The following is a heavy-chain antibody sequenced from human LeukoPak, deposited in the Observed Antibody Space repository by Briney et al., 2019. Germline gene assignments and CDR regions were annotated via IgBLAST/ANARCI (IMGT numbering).Heavy chain of an antibody. D-gene: IGHD3-22*01. CDR3: ARGWDYDSGGRPTAYVY. CDR2: IIPLFGTA. CDR1: GYTFTSYG. Sequence: SVTVSCTASGYTFTSYGISWVRQAPGPGLEWMGGIIPLFGTANYAQKFQGRVTITADESTSTVYMELNSLKSEDTAVYYCARGWDYDSGGRPTAYVYWGQGTLVTVSS. J-gene: IGHJ4*02. V-gene: IGHV1-69*13.